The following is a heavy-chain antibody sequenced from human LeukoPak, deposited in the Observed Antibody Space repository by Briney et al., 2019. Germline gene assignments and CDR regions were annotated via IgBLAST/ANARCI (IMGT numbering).Heavy chain of an antibody. CDR3: AKCHYYDRSGYYYHALGI. J-gene: IGHJ3*02. D-gene: IGHD3-22*01. CDR2: ISGSGDST. CDR1: EFIFGSYA. Sequence: PGGSLRLSCAASEFIFGSYAMTWVRQGPGKGLEWVSTISGSGDSTYYADSVKGRFTISRDNSKNTLYLEMNSLRAEDTAVYYCAKCHYYDRSGYYYHALGIWGQGTMVTVSS. V-gene: IGHV3-23*01.